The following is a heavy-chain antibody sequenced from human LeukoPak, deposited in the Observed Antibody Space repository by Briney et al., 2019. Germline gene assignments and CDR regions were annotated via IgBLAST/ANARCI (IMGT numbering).Heavy chain of an antibody. V-gene: IGHV4-30-2*01. J-gene: IGHJ3*02. CDR2: IYHSGST. CDR1: GGSISSGGYS. Sequence: PSETLSLTCAVSGGSISSGGYSWSWIRQPPGKGLEWIGYIYHSGSTYYNPSLKSRVTISVDRSKNQFSLKLSSVTAADTAVYYCARARGTLVSAFDIWGQGTMVTVS. D-gene: IGHD3-10*01. CDR3: ARARGTLVSAFDI.